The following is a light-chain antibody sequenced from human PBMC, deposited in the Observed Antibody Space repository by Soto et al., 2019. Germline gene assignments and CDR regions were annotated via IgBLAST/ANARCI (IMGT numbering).Light chain of an antibody. CDR2: GGS. CDR3: QQYGDSPQT. J-gene: IGKJ1*01. V-gene: IGKV3-20*01. CDR1: HTVTNNY. Sequence: EIVLTQSPGTLSLSPGEGATLSCRASHTVTNNYVAWYQQKPGQTPRLLIYGGSRRATGIPDRFSGSGSGTDFTLTVSRLEPEDFAVYYCQQYGDSPQTFGLGTKVDTK.